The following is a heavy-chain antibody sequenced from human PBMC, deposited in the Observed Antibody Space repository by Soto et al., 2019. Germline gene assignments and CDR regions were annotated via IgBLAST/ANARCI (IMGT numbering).Heavy chain of an antibody. Sequence: GASVKVSCKASGYTFTGYYMHWVRQAPGQGLEWMGWINPNSGGTNYAQKFQGWVTMTRDTSISTAYMELSRLRSDDTAVYYCAISTLGETVLVNYGVDSAGQGTTAT. CDR1: GYTFTGYY. J-gene: IGHJ6*02. V-gene: IGHV1-2*04. CDR2: INPNSGGT. D-gene: IGHD3-16*01. CDR3: AISTLGETVLVNYGVDS.